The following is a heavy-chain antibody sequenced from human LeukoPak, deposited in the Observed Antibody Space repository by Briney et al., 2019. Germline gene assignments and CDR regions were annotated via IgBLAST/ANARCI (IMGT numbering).Heavy chain of an antibody. J-gene: IGHJ6*02. D-gene: IGHD3-3*01. CDR2: ISAYNGNT. Sequence: GASVKVSCKASGYTFTSYGISWVRQAPGQGLEWMGWISAYNGNTNYAQKLQGRVTMTTDTPTSTAYMELRSLRSDDTAVYYCAREGTIFGVVINNYYYYGMDVWGQGTTVTVSS. CDR3: AREGTIFGVVINNYYYYGMDV. V-gene: IGHV1-18*01. CDR1: GYTFTSYG.